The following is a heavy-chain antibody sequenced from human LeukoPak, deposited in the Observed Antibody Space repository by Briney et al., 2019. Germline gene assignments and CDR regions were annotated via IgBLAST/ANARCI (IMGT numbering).Heavy chain of an antibody. D-gene: IGHD6-13*01. V-gene: IGHV4-39*01. CDR2: IYYSGST. CDR1: GGSISSSSYY. Sequence: SETLSLTCTVSGGSISSSSYYWGWIRQPPGKGLGWIGSIYYSGSTYYNPSLKSLVTISVDTSKNQFSLKLSSVTAADTAVYYCARRQQLVRRNWFDPWGQGTLVTVSS. J-gene: IGHJ5*02. CDR3: ARRQQLVRRNWFDP.